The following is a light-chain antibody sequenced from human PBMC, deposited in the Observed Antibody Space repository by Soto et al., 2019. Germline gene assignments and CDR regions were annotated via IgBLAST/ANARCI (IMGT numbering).Light chain of an antibody. CDR3: QTWGTGRQVV. J-gene: IGLJ2*01. CDR1: SGHSSYA. V-gene: IGLV4-69*01. CDR2: LNSDGSH. Sequence: QSVLTQSPSASASLGASVKLTCTLSSGHSSYAIAWHQQQPEKGPRYLMKLNSDGSHSKGDGIPDRFSGSSSGAERYLTISSLQSEDEADYYCQTWGTGRQVVFGGGIKLTVL.